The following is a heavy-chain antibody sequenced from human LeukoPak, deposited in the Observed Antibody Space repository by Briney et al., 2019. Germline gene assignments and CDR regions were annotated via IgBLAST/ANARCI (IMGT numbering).Heavy chain of an antibody. V-gene: IGHV4-4*07. J-gene: IGHJ4*02. CDR3: TRGLRTDSGYDEGEDH. CDR1: GGPISGYC. D-gene: IGHD5-12*01. CDR2: MYSFGCT. Sequence: PSETLSLTCTVSGGPISGYCGIWTRQPAGEGLEWIGRMYSFGCTNYNPALKSRLTIFLDTPKNQFSLKMSSVTAADTAVYYCTRGLRTDSGYDEGEDHWGQGTLVTVSS.